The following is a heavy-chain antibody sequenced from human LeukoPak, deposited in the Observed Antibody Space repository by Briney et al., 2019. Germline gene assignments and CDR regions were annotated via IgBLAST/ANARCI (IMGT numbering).Heavy chain of an antibody. J-gene: IGHJ4*02. CDR2: INPNSGGT. D-gene: IGHD3-22*01. CDR3: ASSDSSGYYYLATLVY. Sequence: ASVTVSCKASGYTFTGYYMHWVRQAPGQGLEWMGWINPNSGGTNYAQKFQGRVTMTRDTSISTAYMELSRLRSDDTAVYYCASSDSSGYYYLATLVYWGQGTLVTVSS. CDR1: GYTFTGYY. V-gene: IGHV1-2*02.